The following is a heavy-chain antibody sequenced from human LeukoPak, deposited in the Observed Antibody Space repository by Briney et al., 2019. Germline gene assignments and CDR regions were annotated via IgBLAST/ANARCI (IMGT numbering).Heavy chain of an antibody. Sequence: PETLSLTCVVSDASINSATYFWGWIRQPPGKGLEWIGSISTSGITYYNPSLKSRATMSMDTSKNQVSLKLNSLTGADTAVYYCARARGCSSTSCHSNWFDPWGQGTLVTVSS. CDR2: ISTSGIT. CDR1: DASINSATYF. J-gene: IGHJ5*02. CDR3: ARARGCSSTSCHSNWFDP. V-gene: IGHV4-39*01. D-gene: IGHD2-2*01.